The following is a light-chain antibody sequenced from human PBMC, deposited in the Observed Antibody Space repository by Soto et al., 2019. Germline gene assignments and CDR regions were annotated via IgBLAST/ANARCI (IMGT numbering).Light chain of an antibody. CDR3: SSFTNNSTLV. J-gene: IGLJ2*01. Sequence: QSALTQPPSVSGSPGQSVTISCTGTTGDIGSYNRVSWYQQPPGTAPKLMIYEVSNRPSGVPDRFSGSKSGNTASLTISGLQAEDEADYYCSSFTNNSTLVFGGGTKLTVL. V-gene: IGLV2-18*02. CDR1: TGDIGSYNR. CDR2: EVS.